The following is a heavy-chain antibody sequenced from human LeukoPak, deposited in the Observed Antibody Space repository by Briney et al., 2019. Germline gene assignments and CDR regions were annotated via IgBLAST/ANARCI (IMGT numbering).Heavy chain of an antibody. J-gene: IGHJ4*02. CDR1: GGSISSSNW. Sequence: SGTLSLTCAVSGGSISSSNWWSWVRQPPGKGLEWIGEIYHSGSTNYNPSLKSRVTISVDKSKNQFSLKLSSVTAADTAVYYCASRGYYDSSGYYNYWGQGTLVTVSS. D-gene: IGHD3-22*01. CDR3: ASRGYYDSSGYYNY. CDR2: IYHSGST. V-gene: IGHV4-4*02.